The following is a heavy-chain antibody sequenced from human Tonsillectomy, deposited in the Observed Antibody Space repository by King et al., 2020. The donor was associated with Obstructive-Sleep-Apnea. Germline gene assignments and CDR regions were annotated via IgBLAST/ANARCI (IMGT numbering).Heavy chain of an antibody. J-gene: IGHJ4*02. V-gene: IGHV3-23*04. CDR1: GFTFSSYA. D-gene: IGHD3-10*01. CDR2: ISGGGDST. Sequence: VQLVESGGGLVQPGGSLRVSCAASGFTFSSYAMNWVRQAPGKGLEWVSTISGGGDSTYYADSVKGRFTISRDNSKNTLYLQMSSLRAEDTALYYCAKTWFVELFIFFDYWGQGTLVTVSS. CDR3: AKTWFVELFIFFDY.